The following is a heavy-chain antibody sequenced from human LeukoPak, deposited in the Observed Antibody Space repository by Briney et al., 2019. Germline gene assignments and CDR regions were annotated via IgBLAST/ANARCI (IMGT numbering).Heavy chain of an antibody. CDR3: ARDFRAWNYYDSSVYYGN. D-gene: IGHD3-22*01. J-gene: IGHJ4*02. Sequence: GGSLRLSCAASGFTFSSYWMHWVRQAPGKGLVWVSRINSDGSSTIYADSVKGRFTISRDNAKNRLYLQMNSLRTEDTAVYYFARDFRAWNYYDSSVYYGNWGQGTLVTVSS. V-gene: IGHV3-74*01. CDR1: GFTFSSYW. CDR2: INSDGSST.